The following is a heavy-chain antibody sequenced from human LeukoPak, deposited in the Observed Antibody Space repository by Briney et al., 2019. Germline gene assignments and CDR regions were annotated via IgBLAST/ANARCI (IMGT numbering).Heavy chain of an antibody. J-gene: IGHJ6*02. CDR1: GGSFSGYL. D-gene: IGHD2-2*01. Sequence: SETLSLTCDVPGGSFSGYLWSWIRQSPGKGLEWIGEVNYRGSPHYNPSLESRVTISVDTSMNQLSLKLTSVTAADTALYYCSRSGLTGMREYERADYYYYGMDLWGQGTAVTV. CDR3: SRSGLTGMREYERADYYYYGMDL. CDR2: VNYRGSP. V-gene: IGHV4-34*01.